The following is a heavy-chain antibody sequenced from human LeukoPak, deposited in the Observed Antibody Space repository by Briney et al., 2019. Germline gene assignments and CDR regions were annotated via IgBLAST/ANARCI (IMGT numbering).Heavy chain of an antibody. CDR1: GVSISSSNW. CDR2: IYHSGST. CDR3: ARTGIYKEWFGELLAYNWFDP. V-gene: IGHV4-4*02. Sequence: SGTLSLTCAVSGVSISSSNWWSWVRQPPGKGLEWIGEIYHSGSTNYNPSLKSRVTISVDKSKNQFSLKLSSVTAADTAVYYCARTGIYKEWFGELLAYNWFDPWGQGTLVTVSS. D-gene: IGHD3-10*01. J-gene: IGHJ5*02.